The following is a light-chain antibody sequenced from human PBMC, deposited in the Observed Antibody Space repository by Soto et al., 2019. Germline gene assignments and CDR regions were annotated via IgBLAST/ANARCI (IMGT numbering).Light chain of an antibody. V-gene: IGLV1-44*01. CDR3: AAWDDSLNGWV. CDR2: SNN. CDR1: SSNMGSNT. Sequence: QSVLTQPPSASGTPGQRVTISCSGSSSNMGSNTVNWYQQLPGTAPKLLIYSNNQRPSGVPDRFSGSKSGTSASLAISGHQSEDEADYYCAAWDDSLNGWVFGGGTKLTVL. J-gene: IGLJ3*02.